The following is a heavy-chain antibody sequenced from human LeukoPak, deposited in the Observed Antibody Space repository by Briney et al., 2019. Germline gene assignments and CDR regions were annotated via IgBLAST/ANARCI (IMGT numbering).Heavy chain of an antibody. CDR2: IIPIFGTA. CDR3: ARDPGNYDSSGYPLDP. D-gene: IGHD3-22*01. Sequence: SVKVSCKASGGTFSSYAISWVRQAPGQGLEWMGGIIPIFGTANYAQKFQGRVTITTDESTSTAYMELSSLRSEDTAVYYCARDPGNYDSSGYPLDPWGQGTLVTVSS. CDR1: GGTFSSYA. J-gene: IGHJ5*02. V-gene: IGHV1-69*05.